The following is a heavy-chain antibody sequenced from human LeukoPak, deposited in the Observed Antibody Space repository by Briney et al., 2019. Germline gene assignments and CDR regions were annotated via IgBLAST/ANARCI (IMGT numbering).Heavy chain of an antibody. CDR2: ISAYNGNT. D-gene: IGHD3-22*01. CDR1: GYTFTSYG. J-gene: IGHJ4*02. Sequence: ASVKVSCKASGYTFTSYGISWVRQAPGQGLEWMGWISAYNGNTNYAQKLQGRVTMTTDTSTSTAYMELRSLRSDDTAVYYCARDLGWRDSSGSSDYWGQGTLVTVSS. CDR3: ARDLGWRDSSGSSDY. V-gene: IGHV1-18*01.